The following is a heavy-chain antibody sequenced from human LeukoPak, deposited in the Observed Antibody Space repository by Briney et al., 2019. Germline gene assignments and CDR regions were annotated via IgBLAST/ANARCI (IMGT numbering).Heavy chain of an antibody. CDR3: ARRNDFDI. CDR2: IYSNEAT. J-gene: IGHJ3*02. Sequence: ASETLSLTCTVSGGSVSSGSYYWSWIRQPPGKGLEWIGYIYSNEATQYKPSLKSRVTISADTSKNQFSLKLTSVSAADTAIYYCARRNDFDIWGQGTMVTVSS. CDR1: GGSVSSGSYY. V-gene: IGHV4-61*01.